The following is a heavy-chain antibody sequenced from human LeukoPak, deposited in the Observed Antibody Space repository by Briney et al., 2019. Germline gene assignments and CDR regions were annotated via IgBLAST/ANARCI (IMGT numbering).Heavy chain of an antibody. V-gene: IGHV3-30-3*01. D-gene: IGHD3-16*01. CDR2: ISYDGSNE. Sequence: GGSLRLSCAASGFTFSRYAMHWVRQAPGKGLEWVAVISYDGSNEYYADSVKGRFTVSRDNSKITLYLQMNSLTAEDTAIYYCARDPGLGLWNGLDVWGQGTTVTVSS. CDR1: GFTFSRYA. J-gene: IGHJ6*02. CDR3: ARDPGLGLWNGLDV.